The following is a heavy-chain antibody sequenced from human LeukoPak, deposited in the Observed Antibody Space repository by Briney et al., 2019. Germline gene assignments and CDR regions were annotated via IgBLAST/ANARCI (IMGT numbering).Heavy chain of an antibody. D-gene: IGHD3-10*01. J-gene: IGHJ6*03. CDR3: ARCGSGSYYYYYYMDV. V-gene: IGHV4-59*01. CDR1: GGSISSYY. Sequence: SETLSLTCTVSGGSISSYYWIWIRQSPGKGLEWIGYIYYSGSTNYNPSLKSRVTISVDTSKNQFSLKLSSVTAADTAVYYCARCGSGSYYYYYYMDVWGKGTTVTVSS. CDR2: IYYSGST.